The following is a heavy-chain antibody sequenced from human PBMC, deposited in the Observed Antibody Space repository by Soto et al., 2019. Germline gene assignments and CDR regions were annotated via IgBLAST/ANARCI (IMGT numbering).Heavy chain of an antibody. D-gene: IGHD5-18*01. J-gene: IGHJ4*02. CDR3: ARAPRGYSYGYYDY. Sequence: ASVKVSCKASGYTFTSYYMHWVRQAPGQGLEWMGRIIPILGIANYAQKFQGRVTITADKSTSTAYMELSSLRSEDTAVYYCARAPRGYSYGYYDYWGQGTLVTVSS. V-gene: IGHV1-69*04. CDR2: IIPILGIA. CDR1: GYTFTSYY.